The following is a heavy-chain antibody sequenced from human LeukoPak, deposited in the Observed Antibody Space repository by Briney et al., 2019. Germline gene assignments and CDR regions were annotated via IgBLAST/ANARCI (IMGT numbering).Heavy chain of an antibody. J-gene: IGHJ4*02. D-gene: IGHD4-23*01. Sequence: GGSLRLSCAASGFTFRSYWMSWVRQAPGKGLEWVANIKEDGSEKYFVDSVKGRFTISRDNAKNTLYLQMNSLRAEDTSVYYCATSSYGGNFGLFDYWGQGILVTVSS. CDR1: GFTFRSYW. CDR3: ATSSYGGNFGLFDY. V-gene: IGHV3-7*01. CDR2: IKEDGSEK.